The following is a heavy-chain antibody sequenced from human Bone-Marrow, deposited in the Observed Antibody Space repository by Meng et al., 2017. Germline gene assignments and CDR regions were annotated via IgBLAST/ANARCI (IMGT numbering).Heavy chain of an antibody. D-gene: IGHD3-10*01. J-gene: IGHJ6*02. CDR3: ARDEGITMVRGVIHYYYGMDV. CDR1: GFTFSSYE. V-gene: IGHV3-48*03. CDR2: ISSSGSNI. Sequence: GGSLRLSCAASGFTFSSYEMNWVRQAPGKGLEWVSYISSSGSNIYYADSVKGRFTISRDNAKNSLYLQMNSLRAEDTAVYYCARDEGITMVRGVIHYYYGMDVWGQGTTVTVSS.